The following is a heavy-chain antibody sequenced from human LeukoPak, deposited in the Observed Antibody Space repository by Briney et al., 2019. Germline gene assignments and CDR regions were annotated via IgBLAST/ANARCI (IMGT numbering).Heavy chain of an antibody. CDR1: GFTFSSYA. J-gene: IGHJ4*02. V-gene: IGHV3-23*01. Sequence: PGGSLRLSCAASGFTFSSYAMSWVRQAPGKGLEWVSAISGSGGSTYYADSVKGRFTTSRDNSKNTLHLQMDSLRAEDTAVYYCAKVLNGIMIAFGGVIIDYWGQGTQVTVSS. CDR3: AKVLNGIMIAFGGVIIDY. CDR2: ISGSGGST. D-gene: IGHD3-16*02.